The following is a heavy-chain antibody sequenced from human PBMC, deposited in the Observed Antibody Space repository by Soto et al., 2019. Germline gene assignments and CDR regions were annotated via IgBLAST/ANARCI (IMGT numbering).Heavy chain of an antibody. CDR3: ARRYGASFDY. CDR1: GGSISSYY. V-gene: IGHV4-59*01. CDR2: IYYSGST. Sequence: QVQLQESGPRLVKPSETLSLTCTVSGGSISSYYWSWIRQPPGKGLEWIGYIYYSGSTNYNPSLKSRVSISVDTSKNPFSLKLSSVTAADTAVYYCARRYGASFDYWGQGTLVTVSS. J-gene: IGHJ4*02. D-gene: IGHD4-17*01.